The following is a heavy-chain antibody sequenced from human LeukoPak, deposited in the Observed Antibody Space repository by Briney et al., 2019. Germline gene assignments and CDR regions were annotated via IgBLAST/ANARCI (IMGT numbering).Heavy chain of an antibody. D-gene: IGHD3-16*01. Sequence: GGSLRLSCAASGLTVSSSYMSWVRQAPGKGLEWVSVIYSGGSTYYTNSVKGRFTISRDTSKNTLYLQMNRLRAEDTAVYYCAAQGVFSHGGYWGQGTLVTVSS. CDR2: IYSGGST. CDR1: GLTVSSSY. CDR3: AAQGVFSHGGY. J-gene: IGHJ4*02. V-gene: IGHV3-53*01.